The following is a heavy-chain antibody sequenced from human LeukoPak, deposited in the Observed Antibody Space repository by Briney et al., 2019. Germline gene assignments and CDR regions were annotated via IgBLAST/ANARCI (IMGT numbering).Heavy chain of an antibody. CDR2: INPNSGGT. CDR3: ARDPDGAGLSSIAARQDY. J-gene: IGHJ4*02. Sequence: GASVKVSCKASGYTFTGYYMHCVRQAPGQGLEWMGWINPNSGGTNYAQKFQGRVTMTRDTSISTAYMELSRLRSDDTAVYYCARDPDGAGLSSIAARQDYWGQGTLVTVSS. CDR1: GYTFTGYY. V-gene: IGHV1-2*02. D-gene: IGHD6-6*01.